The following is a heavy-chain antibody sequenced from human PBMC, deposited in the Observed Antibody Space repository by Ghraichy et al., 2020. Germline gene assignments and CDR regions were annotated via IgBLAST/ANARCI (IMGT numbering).Heavy chain of an antibody. CDR1: GLTFSRHT. V-gene: IGHV3-23*01. D-gene: IGHD3-3*01. CDR3: AKASGVSRFYYFYGMDV. J-gene: IGHJ6*02. Sequence: GGSLRLSCAATGLTFSRHTMSWVRQAPGKGQEWASTLSGSGRNTYYADSVKGRFTISRDNSKSTLFLQMNSLRAEDTAVYYCAKASGVSRFYYFYGMDVWGQGTSVTVSS. CDR2: LSGSGRNT.